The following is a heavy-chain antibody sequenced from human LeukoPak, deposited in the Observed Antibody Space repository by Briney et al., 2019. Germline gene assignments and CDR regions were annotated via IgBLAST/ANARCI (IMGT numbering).Heavy chain of an antibody. CDR2: ISSGGTKT. J-gene: IGHJ3*02. CDR1: GFTFSSYA. V-gene: IGHV3-23*01. D-gene: IGHD1-26*01. CDR3: AKFKSSGSFFDAFDI. Sequence: GGSLRLSCAASGFTFSSYAMSWVRQAPGKGLEWVSGISSGGTKTYLADSVKGRFTISRDNSKNTLNLQMNSLRVEDTAVYYCAKFKSSGSFFDAFDIWGQGTMVTVSS.